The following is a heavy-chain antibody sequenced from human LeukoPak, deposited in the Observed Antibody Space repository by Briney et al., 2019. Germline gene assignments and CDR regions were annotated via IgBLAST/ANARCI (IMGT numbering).Heavy chain of an antibody. CDR3: ARVLAAIALRDYHYVDV. Sequence: GRSLRLSCAASGFTFSGYSTHWVRQAPGKGLECVSIIYSRDVTSYADSVKDRFTISRDNDKNTLYLQMDSLRSDDTAVYYCARVLAAIALRDYHYVDVWGKGTTVTVSS. V-gene: IGHV3-53*01. CDR1: GFTFSGYS. CDR2: IYSRDVT. J-gene: IGHJ6*03. D-gene: IGHD6-19*01.